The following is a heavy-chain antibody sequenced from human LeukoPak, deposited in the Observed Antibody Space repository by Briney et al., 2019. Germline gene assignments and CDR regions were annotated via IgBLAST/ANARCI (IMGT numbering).Heavy chain of an antibody. CDR1: GGSVSSGSYY. D-gene: IGHD3-22*01. V-gene: IGHV4-61*01. CDR2: IYYSRST. J-gene: IGHJ4*02. Sequence: SETLSLTCTVSGGSVSSGSYYWSWIRQPPGKGLEWIGYIYYSRSTNYNPSLKSRVTISVDTSKNQFSLKLSSVTAADTAVYYCARRIVGIEFDYWGQGTLVTVSS. CDR3: ARRIVGIEFDY.